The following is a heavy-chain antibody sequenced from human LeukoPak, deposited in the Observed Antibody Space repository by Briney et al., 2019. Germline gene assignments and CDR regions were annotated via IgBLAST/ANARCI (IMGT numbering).Heavy chain of an antibody. CDR1: GYSISSGYY. CDR3: ARHVLSSGYSYGLNFDY. J-gene: IGHJ4*02. CDR2: IYQSGST. D-gene: IGHD5-18*01. V-gene: IGHV4-38-2*01. Sequence: PSETLSLTCAVSGYSISSGYYWGWIRQPPGKGLEGIGSIYQSGSTYYNPSLKSRVTISVDTSKNQFSLKLSSVTAAATAVYYCARHVLSSGYSYGLNFDYWGQGTLVTVSS.